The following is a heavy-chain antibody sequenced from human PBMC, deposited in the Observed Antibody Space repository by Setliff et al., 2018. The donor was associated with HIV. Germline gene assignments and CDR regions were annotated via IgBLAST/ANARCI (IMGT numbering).Heavy chain of an antibody. D-gene: IGHD3-22*01. CDR2: ISSSSTHI. CDR1: GFTFSSYS. J-gene: IGHJ4*01. CDR3: ASSRPPDDSSGYLDH. Sequence: GGSLRLSCAASGFTFSSYSMNWVRQAPGKGLEWVSSISSSSTHIYYADSVKGRFAISRDNAKNSLNLEMNSLRAEDTAIYYCASSRPPDDSSGYLDHWGQGTLVTVSS. V-gene: IGHV3-21*04.